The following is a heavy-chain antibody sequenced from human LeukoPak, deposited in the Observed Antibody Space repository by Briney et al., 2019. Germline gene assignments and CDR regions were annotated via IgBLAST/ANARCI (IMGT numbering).Heavy chain of an antibody. Sequence: SQTLSLTCAIYGDRVSSNSAAWNWIRQSPSRGLEWLGRTYYRSKWYNDYAVSVKSRITINPDTSKNQFSLQLNSVTPEDTALYYCARGSSKGQNWFDPWGQGTLVTVSS. CDR1: GDRVSSNSAA. CDR2: TYYRSKWYN. V-gene: IGHV6-1*01. J-gene: IGHJ5*02. CDR3: ARGSSKGQNWFDP.